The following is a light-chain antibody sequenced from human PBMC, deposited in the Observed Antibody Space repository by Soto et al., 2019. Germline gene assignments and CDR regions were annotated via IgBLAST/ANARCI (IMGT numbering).Light chain of an antibody. CDR2: RNS. V-gene: IGLV1-47*01. J-gene: IGLJ2*01. CDR1: SSNIGSNY. Sequence: QSVLTQPPSASGTPGQRVTISCSGSSSNIGSNYVYWYQQLPGTVPQLLIYRNSERPSGVPDRFSGSKSGTSASLAISGPRFGDGADLFWSAWDDSLGGGVFGGGTKLTVL. CDR3: SAWDDSLGGGV.